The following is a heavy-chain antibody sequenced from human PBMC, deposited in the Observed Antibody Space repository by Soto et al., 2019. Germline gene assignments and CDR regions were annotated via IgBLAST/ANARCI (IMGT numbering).Heavy chain of an antibody. D-gene: IGHD3-3*01. Sequence: GGSLRLSCAVSGFTFSNYAMSWVRQAPGKGLEWVSAISGSGGSTYYADSVKGRFTISRDNSKNTLYLQLNALRAEDTAVYYCAKNPYDFWSGLGEYYFDYWGQGTLVTVSS. CDR3: AKNPYDFWSGLGEYYFDY. CDR2: ISGSGGST. V-gene: IGHV3-23*01. CDR1: GFTFSNYA. J-gene: IGHJ4*02.